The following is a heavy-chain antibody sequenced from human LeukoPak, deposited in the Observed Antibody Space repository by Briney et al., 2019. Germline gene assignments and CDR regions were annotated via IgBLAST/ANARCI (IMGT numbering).Heavy chain of an antibody. J-gene: IGHJ4*02. CDR1: GYTFSGYY. V-gene: IGHV1-2*02. CDR2: INPNSGGT. CDR3: ARNKEGKSLDY. Sequence: ASVKVSCKASGYTFSGYYLHWVRQAPGQGLEWMGWINPNSGGTNSAQKFQGRVTMTRDTSISTAYMELSRLRFDDTAVYYCARNKEGKSLDYWGQGTLVTVSS.